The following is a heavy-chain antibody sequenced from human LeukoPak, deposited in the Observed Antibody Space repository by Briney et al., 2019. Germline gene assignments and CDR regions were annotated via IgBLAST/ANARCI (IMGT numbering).Heavy chain of an antibody. D-gene: IGHD3-10*01. CDR1: GFTFSDYS. CDR3: AKSFPSGSDDY. V-gene: IGHV3-48*01. Sequence: QPGGSLRLSCAASGFTFSDYSMNWVRQATGKGLEWVSYISSIGATIYYADSVKGRFTISRDNAKNSLFLQMNSLRAEDTAVYYCAKSFPSGSDDYWGQGTLVTVSS. CDR2: ISSIGATI. J-gene: IGHJ4*02.